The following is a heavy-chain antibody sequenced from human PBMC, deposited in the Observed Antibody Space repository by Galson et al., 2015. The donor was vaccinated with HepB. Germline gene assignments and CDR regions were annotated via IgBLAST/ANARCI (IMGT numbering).Heavy chain of an antibody. V-gene: IGHV1-3*01. CDR2: INAGNGNT. Sequence: SVKVSCKASGYTFTSYAMHWVRQAPGQRLEWMGWINAGNGNTKYSQKFQGRVTITRDTSASTAYMELGSLRSEDTAVYYCAADHRGGSYDFDYWGQGTLVTVSS. J-gene: IGHJ4*02. CDR1: GYTFTSYA. CDR3: AADHRGGSYDFDY. D-gene: IGHD1-26*01.